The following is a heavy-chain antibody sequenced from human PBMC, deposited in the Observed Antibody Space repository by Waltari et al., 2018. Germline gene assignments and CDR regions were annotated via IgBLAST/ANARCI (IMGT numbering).Heavy chain of an antibody. V-gene: IGHV3-23*01. Sequence: DVKLLESGGGSVQRGGSLRLSCAASGFTFTDYAMIWVRQAPGKGVEVVSAVSVRGNGTFYADSVKGRFSISRDNFNNALYLQMNSLRDDDTAVYYCVKDGTTGYIYGKAFDLWGQGTLVTVSS. D-gene: IGHD5-18*01. J-gene: IGHJ4*02. CDR3: VKDGTTGYIYGKAFDL. CDR1: GFTFTDYA. CDR2: VSVRGNGT.